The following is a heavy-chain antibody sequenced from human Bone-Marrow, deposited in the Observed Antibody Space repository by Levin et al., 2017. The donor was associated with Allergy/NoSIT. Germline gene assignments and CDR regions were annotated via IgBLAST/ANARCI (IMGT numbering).Heavy chain of an antibody. Sequence: SQTLSLTCTISGASITTTNWWSWIRQTPAKGLEWIGQIYHRGSTDYNPSLNGRVTMSLDKSKNQFSLRLGSVPAADTALYYCVRLGDVSEYYYGVDVWGQGTSVTVSS. J-gene: IGHJ6*02. CDR2: IYHRGST. V-gene: IGHV4-4*02. D-gene: IGHD2/OR15-2a*01. CDR3: VRLGDVSEYYYGVDV. CDR1: GASITTTNW.